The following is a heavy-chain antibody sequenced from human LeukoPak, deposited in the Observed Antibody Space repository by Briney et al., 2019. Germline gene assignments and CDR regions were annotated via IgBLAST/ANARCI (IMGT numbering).Heavy chain of an antibody. Sequence: GGSLRLSCAASGFTFSSYEMNWVRQAPGQGLEWVSYISSSGSTIYYADSVKGRFTVSRDNAKNSLYLQMNSLRAEDTAVYYCARSVRGLAVASHFDYWGQGTLVTVSS. CDR2: ISSSGSTI. J-gene: IGHJ4*02. D-gene: IGHD6-19*01. CDR1: GFTFSSYE. CDR3: ARSVRGLAVASHFDY. V-gene: IGHV3-48*03.